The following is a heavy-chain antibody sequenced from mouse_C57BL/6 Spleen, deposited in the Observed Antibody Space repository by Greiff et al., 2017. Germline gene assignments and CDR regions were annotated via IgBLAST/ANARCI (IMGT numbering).Heavy chain of an antibody. CDR1: GYAFSSSW. J-gene: IGHJ4*01. Sequence: QVQLQPSGPELVKPGASVKISCKASGYAFSSSWLNWVKQRPGKGLEWIGRIYPGDGATNYNGQFKGKATLTADKSSSTAYMQLSSLTSEDSAVYFCARSRRQLRSHYYAMDYWGQGTSVTVSS. CDR3: ARSRRQLRSHYYAMDY. CDR2: IYPGDGAT. V-gene: IGHV1-82*01. D-gene: IGHD3-2*02.